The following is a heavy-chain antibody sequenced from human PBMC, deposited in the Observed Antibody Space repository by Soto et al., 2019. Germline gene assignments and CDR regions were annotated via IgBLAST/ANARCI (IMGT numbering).Heavy chain of an antibody. CDR1: GGSISSYY. V-gene: IGHV4-59*01. D-gene: IGHD3-10*01. CDR2: IYYSGST. CDR3: ARENMVRGVININWFDP. J-gene: IGHJ5*02. Sequence: SETLSLTCTVSGGSISSYYWSWIRQPPGKGLEWIGYIYYSGSTNYNPSLKSRVTISVDTSKNQFSLKLSSVTAADTAVYYCARENMVRGVININWFDPWGQGTLVTVSS.